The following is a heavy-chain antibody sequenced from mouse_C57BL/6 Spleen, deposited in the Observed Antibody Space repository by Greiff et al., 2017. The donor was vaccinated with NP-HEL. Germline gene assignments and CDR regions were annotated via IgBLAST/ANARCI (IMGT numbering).Heavy chain of an antibody. D-gene: IGHD4-1*01. CDR2: LSSGGDYI. J-gene: IGHJ4*01. V-gene: IGHV5-9-1*02. Sequence: EVKLMESGEGLVKPGGSLKLSCAASGFTFSSYAMSWVRQTPEKRLEWVAYLSSGGDYIYYADTVKGRFTISRDTARNTLYLQMSSLKSEDTAMYYCTRDRLGQAMDYWGQGTSVTVSS. CDR3: TRDRLGQAMDY. CDR1: GFTFSSYA.